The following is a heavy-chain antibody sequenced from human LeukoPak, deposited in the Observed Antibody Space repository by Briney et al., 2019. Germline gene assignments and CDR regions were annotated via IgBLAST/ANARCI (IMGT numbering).Heavy chain of an antibody. Sequence: GGSLRLSCAASGFTFSSYSMNWVRQAPGKGLECVSSISSSSSYIYYADSVKGRFTISSDNAKNSLYLQMNSLRAEDTAVYYCAKTYYYDSSGYSNFQHWGQGTLVTVSS. CDR1: GFTFSSYS. CDR3: AKTYYYDSSGYSNFQH. D-gene: IGHD3-22*01. J-gene: IGHJ1*01. V-gene: IGHV3-21*01. CDR2: ISSSSSYI.